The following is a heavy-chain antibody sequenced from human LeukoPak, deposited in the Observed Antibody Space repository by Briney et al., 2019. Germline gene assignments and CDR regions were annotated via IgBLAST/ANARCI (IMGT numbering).Heavy chain of an antibody. CDR3: ARDRPRVVVVAATPLLGYFDY. CDR2: ISSSSTI. V-gene: IGHV3-69-1*01. D-gene: IGHD2-15*01. J-gene: IGHJ4*02. Sequence: GGSLRLSCAASGFTFSDYYMNWVRQAPGKGLEWVSSISSSSTIYYADSVKGRFTTSRDNAKNSLYLQMNSLRAEDTAVYYCARDRPRVVVVAATPLLGYFDYWGQGTLITVSS. CDR1: GFTFSDYY.